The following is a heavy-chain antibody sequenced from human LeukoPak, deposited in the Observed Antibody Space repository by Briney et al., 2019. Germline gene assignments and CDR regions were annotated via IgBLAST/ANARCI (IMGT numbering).Heavy chain of an antibody. J-gene: IGHJ4*02. Sequence: SETLSLTCTVSDGSISNYYWSWIRQPPGKGLEWIGYIHYSGSTNYNPSLKSRVTISVDTSKNQFSLKLSSVTAADTAVYYCAREDGDSIFDYWGQGTLVTVSS. D-gene: IGHD4-17*01. V-gene: IGHV4-59*01. CDR2: IHYSGST. CDR1: DGSISNYY. CDR3: AREDGDSIFDY.